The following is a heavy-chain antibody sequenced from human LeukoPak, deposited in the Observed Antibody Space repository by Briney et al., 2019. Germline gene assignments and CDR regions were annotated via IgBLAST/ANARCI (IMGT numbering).Heavy chain of an antibody. Sequence: PSETLSLTCTVSGGSISSYYWSWIRQPPGKGLEWIGYIYYSGSTNYNPSLKSRVTISVDTSKRQLSLKLTSVTAADTAVYYCARGVYGAYFDFWGQGTLVTVSS. J-gene: IGHJ4*02. V-gene: IGHV4-59*01. CDR3: ARGVYGAYFDF. D-gene: IGHD4-17*01. CDR2: IYYSGST. CDR1: GGSISSYY.